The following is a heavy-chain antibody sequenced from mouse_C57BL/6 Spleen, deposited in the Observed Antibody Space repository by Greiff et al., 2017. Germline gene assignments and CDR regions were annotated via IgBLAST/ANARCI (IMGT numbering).Heavy chain of an antibody. CDR2: IWSGGST. Sequence: QVQLQQSGPGLVQPSPSLSITCTASGFSLTSYGVHWVRQSPGQGLEWLGVIWSGGSTDYYAAFMSRLSTTKDNSTCQVFYKMHSLQADDTAIDYCGKKEGSSCVFAMGGWGQRPSVTVAS. CDR1: GFSLTSYG. V-gene: IGHV2-5*01. CDR3: GKKEGSSCVFAMGG. D-gene: IGHD1-1*01. J-gene: IGHJ4*01.